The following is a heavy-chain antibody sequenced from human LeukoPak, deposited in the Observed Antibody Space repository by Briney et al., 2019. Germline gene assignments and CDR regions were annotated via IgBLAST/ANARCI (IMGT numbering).Heavy chain of an antibody. CDR1: GGSISSYY. J-gene: IGHJ4*02. CDR2: IYYSGST. D-gene: IGHD1-26*01. Sequence: SETLSLTCTVSGGSISSYYWSWIRQSPGKGLELIGYIYYSGSTNYNPSLKSRVTISVDTSKNQFSLKLSSVTAADTAVYYCARVGHDSGTYLYYFDYWGQGTLVTVSS. V-gene: IGHV4-59*01. CDR3: ARVGHDSGTYLYYFDY.